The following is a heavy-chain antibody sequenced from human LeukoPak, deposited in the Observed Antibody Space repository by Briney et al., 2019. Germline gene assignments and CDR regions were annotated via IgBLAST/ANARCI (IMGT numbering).Heavy chain of an antibody. D-gene: IGHD1-14*01. J-gene: IGHJ4*02. CDR2: ISYDGSNK. CDR1: GFTFSSYG. V-gene: IGHV3-30*18. Sequence: HPGGSLRLSCAASGFTFSSYGMHWVRQAPGKGLEWVAVISYDGSNKYYADSVKGRFTISRDNSKNTLYLQMNSLRAEDTAVYYCAKDQNHLDYWGQGTLVTVSS. CDR3: AKDQNHLDY.